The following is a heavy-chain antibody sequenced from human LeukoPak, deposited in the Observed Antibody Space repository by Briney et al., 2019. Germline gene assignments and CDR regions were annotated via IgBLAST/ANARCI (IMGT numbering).Heavy chain of an antibody. CDR2: IHSDGSTT. Sequence: GGSLRLSCAASGFTFSSYAMSWVRQAPGKGLVWVSRIHSDGSTTNYADSVKGRFTVSRDNAKNTLYLQMNSLRVEDTAVYYCARSHRGTFDIWGQGTMVIVSS. J-gene: IGHJ3*02. V-gene: IGHV3-74*01. CDR1: GFTFSSYA. CDR3: ARSHRGTFDI. D-gene: IGHD3-10*01.